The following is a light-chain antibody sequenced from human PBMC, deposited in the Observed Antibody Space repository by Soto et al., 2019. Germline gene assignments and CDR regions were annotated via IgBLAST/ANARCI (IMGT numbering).Light chain of an antibody. CDR1: QNIRSY. CDR3: QQRSNWPPVT. CDR2: DAS. J-gene: IGKJ4*01. Sequence: EVVMTQSPASLSASPGERATLSCRASQNIRSYLAWYQQKPGQAPRLLIYDASNRATGIPARFSGSGSGTDFTLAISSLEPEDFAVYYCQQRSNWPPVTFGGGTKVDIK. V-gene: IGKV3-11*01.